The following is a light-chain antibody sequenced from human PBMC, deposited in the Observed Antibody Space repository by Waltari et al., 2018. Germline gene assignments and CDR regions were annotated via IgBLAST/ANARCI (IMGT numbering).Light chain of an antibody. Sequence: DVGMTQSPPSLPVTLGQPASMSCRSSQTLIYTDGNTYLSWFLQRPGQSPRRLIYKVSDRDPGVPDRFRGSGSGTDFTLRIKKVEAEDVGVYYCMQGTHWPWTFGQGTKMEIE. V-gene: IGKV2-30*01. CDR3: MQGTHWPWT. CDR1: QTLIYTDGNTY. J-gene: IGKJ1*01. CDR2: KVS.